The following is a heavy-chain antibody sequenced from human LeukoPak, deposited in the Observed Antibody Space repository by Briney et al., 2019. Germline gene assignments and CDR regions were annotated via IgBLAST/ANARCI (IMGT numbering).Heavy chain of an antibody. D-gene: IGHD2-15*01. CDR3: ARAKGYCSGGSCYSAINWFDP. CDR2: IYHSGST. J-gene: IGHJ5*02. CDR1: GDSINNYY. V-gene: IGHV4-59*12. Sequence: PSETLSLTCTVSGDSINNYYWSWIRQPPGKGLEWIGYIYHSGSTYYNPSLKSRVTISVDTSKNQFSLKLSSVTAADTAVYYCARAKGYCSGGSCYSAINWFDPWGQGTLVTVSS.